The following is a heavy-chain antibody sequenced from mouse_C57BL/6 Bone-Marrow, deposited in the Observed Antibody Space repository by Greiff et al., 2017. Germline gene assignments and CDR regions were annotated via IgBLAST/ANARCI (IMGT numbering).Heavy chain of an antibody. CDR3: ARDYYGSWFAY. CDR2: IYPGSGNT. Sequence: LQQSGPELVKPGASVKISCKASGYSFTSYYIHWVKQRPGQGLEWIGWIYPGSGNTKYNEKFKGKATLTADTSSSTAYMQLSSLTSEDSAVYYCARDYYGSWFAYWGQGTLVTVSA. CDR1: GYSFTSYY. V-gene: IGHV1-66*01. J-gene: IGHJ3*01. D-gene: IGHD1-1*01.